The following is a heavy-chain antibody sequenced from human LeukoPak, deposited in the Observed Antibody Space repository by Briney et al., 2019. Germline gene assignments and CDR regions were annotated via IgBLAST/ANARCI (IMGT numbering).Heavy chain of an antibody. V-gene: IGHV1-2*02. J-gene: IGHJ6*03. CDR3: ARGRRYYGSGSYSPALYYYYYYMDV. D-gene: IGHD3-10*01. CDR2: INPNSGGT. CDR1: GYTFTGYY. Sequence: ASVKVSCKASGYTFTGYYMHWVRQAPGQGLEWMGWINPNSGGTNYAQKFQGRVTMTRDTSISTAYMELSSLRSEDTAVYYCARGRRYYGSGSYSPALYYYYYYMDVWGKGTTVTISS.